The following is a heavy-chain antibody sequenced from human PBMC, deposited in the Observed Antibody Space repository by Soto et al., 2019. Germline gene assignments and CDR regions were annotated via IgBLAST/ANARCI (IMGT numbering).Heavy chain of an antibody. CDR3: AREDSSGSPNLAYYYYGMDV. D-gene: IGHD6-19*01. CDR1: GGTFSSYA. J-gene: IGHJ6*02. Sequence: SVKVSCKASGGTFSSYAISWVRQAPGQGLEWMGGIIPIFGTANYAQKFQGRVTITADESTSTAYMELSSLRSEDTAVYYCAREDSSGSPNLAYYYYGMDVWGQGTTVNVSS. CDR2: IIPIFGTA. V-gene: IGHV1-69*13.